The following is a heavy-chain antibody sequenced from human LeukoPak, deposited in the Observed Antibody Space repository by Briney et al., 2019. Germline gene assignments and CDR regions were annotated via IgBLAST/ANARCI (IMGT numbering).Heavy chain of an antibody. CDR2: IWYDGNNK. CDR1: GFTFSSYG. CDR3: PRKYDSSGYFDY. V-gene: IGHV3-33*01. D-gene: IGHD3-22*01. Sequence: PGGSLRLSYAASGFTFSSYGMHWVRQAPGKGLEWVALIWYDGNNKYYADSVKGRFTISRDNSKNTLYLQLNSLRAEDTAVYYCPRKYDSSGYFDYWGRGTLVTVSS. J-gene: IGHJ4*02.